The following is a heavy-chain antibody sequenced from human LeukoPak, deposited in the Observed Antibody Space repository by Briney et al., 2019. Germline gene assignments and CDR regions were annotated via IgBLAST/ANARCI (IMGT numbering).Heavy chain of an antibody. CDR1: GFTFSSSG. D-gene: IGHD3-10*01. CDR3: AFLWFGELLSTFDY. Sequence: GGTLRLSCAASGFTFSSSGVSWVRQAPGRGLEWVSGITGSGGNTYYADSVKGRFTISRDNSKNTLYLQMNSLRAEDTAVYYCAFLWFGELLSTFDYWGQGTLVTVSS. CDR2: ITGSGGNT. V-gene: IGHV3-23*01. J-gene: IGHJ4*02.